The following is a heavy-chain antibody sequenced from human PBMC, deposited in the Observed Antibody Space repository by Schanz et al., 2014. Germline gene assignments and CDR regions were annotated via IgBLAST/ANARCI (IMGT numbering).Heavy chain of an antibody. CDR2: IGRRGQVI. Sequence: QVQLVESGGGLVKPGGSLRLSCAASGFTFSDYYMSWVRQAPGKGPEWVACIGRRGQVIYYADSMEGRFTISRDNAQNSLFLQMNSLRVEDTAVYYCARSYHDDDDYTRALDMWGQGTMVTVSS. V-gene: IGHV3-11*04. CDR3: ARSYHDDDDYTRALDM. D-gene: IGHD3-16*01. J-gene: IGHJ3*02. CDR1: GFTFSDYY.